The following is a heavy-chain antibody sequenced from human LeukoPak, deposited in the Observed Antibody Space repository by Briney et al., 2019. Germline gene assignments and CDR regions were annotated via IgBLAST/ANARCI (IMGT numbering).Heavy chain of an antibody. D-gene: IGHD4-23*01. CDR1: GFPFSMVW. J-gene: IGHJ4*02. Sequence: GGSLRLSCAASGFPFSMVWMHWVRQAPGKGLVWVARITSDGSVTTYADSVRGRFSISRDNAKNTLYLQMNSLSAEDTAVYYCTRRDGDNDRGFDYWGQGTLVTVSS. CDR2: ITSDGSVT. V-gene: IGHV3-74*01. CDR3: TRRDGDNDRGFDY.